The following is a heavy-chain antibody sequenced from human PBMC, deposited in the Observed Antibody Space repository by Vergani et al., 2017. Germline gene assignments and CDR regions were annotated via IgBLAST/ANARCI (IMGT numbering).Heavy chain of an antibody. Sequence: EVQLLESGGGLVQPGGSLRLSCAASGFTFSSYAMSWVRQAPGKGLEWVSAVSGSGGSTYYADSVKGRFTISRDNSKNTLYLQMNSLRAEDTAVYYCARGLETYYDFSGSATHLDYWSQGTLVTVSS. CDR2: VSGSGGST. V-gene: IGHV3-23*01. CDR3: ARGLETYYDFSGSATHLDY. D-gene: IGHD3-3*01. J-gene: IGHJ4*02. CDR1: GFTFSSYA.